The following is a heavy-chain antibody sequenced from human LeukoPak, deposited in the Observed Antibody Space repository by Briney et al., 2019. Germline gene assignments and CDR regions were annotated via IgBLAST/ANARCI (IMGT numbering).Heavy chain of an antibody. Sequence: PGGSLRLSCAASGFTFSTYSMNWVRQAPGKGLEWVSSISSSSSYIYYTDSVKGRFTISRDNAKKSLYLQIHTLTAEDTAVYYCARAETDSSYYYMDVWGKGTTVTVSS. V-gene: IGHV3-21*01. CDR1: GFTFSTYS. D-gene: IGHD3/OR15-3a*01. CDR3: ARAETDSSYYYMDV. J-gene: IGHJ6*03. CDR2: ISSSSSYI.